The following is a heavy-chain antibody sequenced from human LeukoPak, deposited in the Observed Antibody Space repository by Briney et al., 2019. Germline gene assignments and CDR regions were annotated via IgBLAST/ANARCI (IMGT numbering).Heavy chain of an antibody. D-gene: IGHD6-13*01. CDR1: GGTFSSYA. J-gene: IGHJ5*02. CDR2: IIPIFGTA. V-gene: IGHV1-69*05. Sequence: SVKVSCKSSGGTFSSYAISWVRPVPGQGLEWMGGIIPIFGTANYAQKFQGRVTITTDESTSTAYMELSSLRSEDTAVYYCARDCIPSGGTVQNWFDPWGQGTLVTVSS. CDR3: ARDCIPSGGTVQNWFDP.